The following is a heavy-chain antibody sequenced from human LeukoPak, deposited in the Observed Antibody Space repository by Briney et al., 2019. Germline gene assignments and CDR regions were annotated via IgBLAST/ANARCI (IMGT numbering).Heavy chain of an antibody. J-gene: IGHJ4*02. CDR2: IRYDGSNK. Sequence: PGGSLRLSCAASGFTFSSYGMHWVRQAPGKGLEWVAFIRYDGSNKYYADSVKGRFTISRDNSKNTLYLQMNSLKAEDTAVYSCARGSHGGELDYWGQGTLVIVSS. D-gene: IGHD3-16*01. CDR3: ARGSHGGELDY. CDR1: GFTFSSYG. V-gene: IGHV3-30*02.